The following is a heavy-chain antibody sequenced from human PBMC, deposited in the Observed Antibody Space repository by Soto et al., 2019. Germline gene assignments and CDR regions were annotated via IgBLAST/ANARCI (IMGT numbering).Heavy chain of an antibody. CDR2: ISSDGSNK. CDR1: GFTFSSYA. D-gene: IGHD6-19*01. J-gene: IGHJ6*02. V-gene: IGHV3-30*04. Sequence: LRLSCAASGFTFSSYAMHWVRQAPGKGLEWVAVISSDGSNKYYADSVKGRFTISRDNSKNTLYLQMNSLRAEDTAVYYCARNAVGAAQDSYYGMDVWGQGTTVTVSS. CDR3: ARNAVGAAQDSYYGMDV.